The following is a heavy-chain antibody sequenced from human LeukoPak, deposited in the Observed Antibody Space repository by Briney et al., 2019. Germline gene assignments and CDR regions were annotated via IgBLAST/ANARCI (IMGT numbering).Heavy chain of an antibody. CDR2: IIPIFGTA. CDR3: ARDLEQLVHYYYYGMDV. CDR1: GGTFSSYA. Sequence: GASVKVSCKASGGTFSSYAISWVRQAPGQGLEWMGGIIPIFGTANYAQKFQGRVTITADESTSTAYMELSSLRSEDTAAYYCARDLEQLVHYYYYGMDVWGQGTTVTVSS. D-gene: IGHD6-6*01. V-gene: IGHV1-69*13. J-gene: IGHJ6*02.